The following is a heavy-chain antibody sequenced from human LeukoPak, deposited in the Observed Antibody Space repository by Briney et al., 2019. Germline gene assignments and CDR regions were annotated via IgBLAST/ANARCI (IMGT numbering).Heavy chain of an antibody. CDR3: AKGDSVNYAGDY. CDR1: GFTFSAYA. CDR2: ISGSGGST. J-gene: IGHJ4*02. D-gene: IGHD5/OR15-5a*01. V-gene: IGHV3-23*01. Sequence: GSLSLSCAASGFTFSAYAMNWARQAPGKGLEWVSVISGSGGSTYYADSVKGRFTISRDNSKKTLYLQMNSLRAEDTAVYYCAKGDSVNYAGDYWGQGTLVTVSS.